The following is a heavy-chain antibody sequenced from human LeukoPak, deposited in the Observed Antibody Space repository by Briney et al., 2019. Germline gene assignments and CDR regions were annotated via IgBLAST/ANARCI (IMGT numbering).Heavy chain of an antibody. J-gene: IGHJ6*02. Sequence: GGSLRLSCAASGFTFSDYYINWIRQAPGKGLEWLSYISSSGRTIHYADSVKGRFTISRDNAQKLLYLQMNSLRAEDTAIYYCARDLNTGMDVWGRGTTVTVSS. CDR2: ISSSGRTI. D-gene: IGHD2/OR15-2a*01. CDR3: ARDLNTGMDV. V-gene: IGHV3-11*01. CDR1: GFTFSDYY.